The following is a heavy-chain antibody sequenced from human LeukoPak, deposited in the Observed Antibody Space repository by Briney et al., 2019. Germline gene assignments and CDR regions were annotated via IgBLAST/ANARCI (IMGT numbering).Heavy chain of an antibody. V-gene: IGHV3-7*01. J-gene: IGHJ4*02. D-gene: IGHD1-26*01. Sequence: GGSLRLSCAASGFTFSSYWMSWVRQAPGKGLEWVANTNPDGSDKYYVDSVKGRFTISRDNAKNSLYLQMNTLRAEDTAVYYCASGRVGTKSYWGQGTLVTVSS. CDR3: ASGRVGTKSY. CDR2: TNPDGSDK. CDR1: GFTFSSYW.